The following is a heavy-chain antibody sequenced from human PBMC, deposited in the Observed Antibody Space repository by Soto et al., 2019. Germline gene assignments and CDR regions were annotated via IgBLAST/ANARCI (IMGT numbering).Heavy chain of an antibody. J-gene: IGHJ5*02. CDR2: ISAYNGNT. V-gene: IGHV1-18*01. CDR1: VYTFTIYG. Sequence: QVQLVQSGAEVKKPGASVNVSCNASVYTFTIYGISSVRQAPGQVLDWMGWISAYNGNTNYAQKLQGRVTMTTDTSTSTAYMELRRLRSDDTAVYYCARDLPLVGSAGWSDPSGQGTVFTVYS. CDR3: ARDLPLVGSAGWSDP. D-gene: IGHD2-15*01.